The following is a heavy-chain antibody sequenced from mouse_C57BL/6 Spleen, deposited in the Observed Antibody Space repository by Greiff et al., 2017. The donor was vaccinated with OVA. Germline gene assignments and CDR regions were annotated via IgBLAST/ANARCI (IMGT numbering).Heavy chain of an antibody. V-gene: IGHV14-4*01. CDR3: TTGGSNPYWYFDV. CDR2: IDPENGDT. Sequence: EVKLQQSGAELVRPGASVKLSCTASGFNIKDDYMHWVKQRPEQGLEWIGWIDPENGDTEYASKFQGKATITADTSSNTAYLQLSSLTSEDTAVYYCTTGGSNPYWYFDVWGTGTTVTVSS. CDR1: GFNIKDDY. J-gene: IGHJ1*03. D-gene: IGHD1-1*01.